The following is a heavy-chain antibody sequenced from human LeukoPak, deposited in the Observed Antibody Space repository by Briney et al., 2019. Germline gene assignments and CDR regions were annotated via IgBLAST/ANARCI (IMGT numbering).Heavy chain of an antibody. CDR1: GFTVSSNY. Sequence: GGSLRLSCAASGFTVSSNYMSWVRQAPGKGLEWVSAIYSGGSTYYADSVKGRFTISRHNSKNTLYLQMNSLRAEDTAVYYCSFSAYYGSGSYSPLGYWGQGTLVTVSS. J-gene: IGHJ4*02. CDR3: SFSAYYGSGSYSPLGY. CDR2: IYSGGST. V-gene: IGHV3-53*04. D-gene: IGHD3-10*01.